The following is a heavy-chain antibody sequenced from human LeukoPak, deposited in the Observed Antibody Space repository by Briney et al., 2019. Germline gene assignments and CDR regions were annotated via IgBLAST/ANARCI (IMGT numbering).Heavy chain of an antibody. D-gene: IGHD3-16*02. CDR2: INHSGSA. CDR1: GGSFNDFY. CDR3: VRGRYCSTTDCYNWFDP. J-gene: IGHJ5*02. V-gene: IGHV4-34*01. Sequence: PSETLSLTCAVYGGSFNDFYWTWIRQTPGKGLEWIGEINHSGSATCSSSLKSRAIISADTSKNQFSLKLTSVTAADTAVYYCVRGRYCSTTDCYNWFDPWGRGTPVTVSS.